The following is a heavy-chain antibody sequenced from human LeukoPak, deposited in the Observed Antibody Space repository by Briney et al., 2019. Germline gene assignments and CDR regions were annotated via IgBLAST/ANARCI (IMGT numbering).Heavy chain of an antibody. J-gene: IGHJ4*02. CDR2: IRYDGSNK. CDR1: GFTFSSYG. CDR3: AKDALYDSSGYWFDY. V-gene: IGHV3-30*02. Sequence: GGSLRLSCAASGFTFSSYGMHWVRQAPGKGLEWVAFIRYDGSNKYYADSVKGRFTIPRDNSKNTLYLQMNSLRAEDTAVYYCAKDALYDSSGYWFDYWGQGTLVTVSS. D-gene: IGHD3-22*01.